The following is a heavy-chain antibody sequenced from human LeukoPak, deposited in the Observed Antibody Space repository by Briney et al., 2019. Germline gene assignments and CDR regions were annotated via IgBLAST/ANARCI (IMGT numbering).Heavy chain of an antibody. V-gene: IGHV4-30-4*08. J-gene: IGHJ4*02. Sequence: SQTLSLTCTVSGGSISSGGYYWSWIRQPPGKGLEWIGYIYYSGSTYYNPSLKSRVTISVDTSKNQFSLKLSSVTAADTAVYYCAREDQYSSSSGDYWGQGTLVTVSS. CDR3: AREDQYSSSSGDY. CDR2: IYYSGST. CDR1: GGSISSGGYY. D-gene: IGHD6-6*01.